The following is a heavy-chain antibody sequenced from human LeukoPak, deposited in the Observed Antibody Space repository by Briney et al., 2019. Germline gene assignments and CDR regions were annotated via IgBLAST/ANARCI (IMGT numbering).Heavy chain of an antibody. Sequence: GGSLRLSCAASGFTFSSYWMSWVRQAPGKGLEWVANIKKDGSEKYYVDSVKGRFTISRDNAKESLYLQMNSLRAEDTAVYYCARHLSGITGYTYGRGIDYWGQGTLLTVSS. CDR3: ARHLSGITGYTYGRGIDY. D-gene: IGHD5-18*01. CDR1: GFTFSSYW. V-gene: IGHV3-7*01. CDR2: IKKDGSEK. J-gene: IGHJ4*02.